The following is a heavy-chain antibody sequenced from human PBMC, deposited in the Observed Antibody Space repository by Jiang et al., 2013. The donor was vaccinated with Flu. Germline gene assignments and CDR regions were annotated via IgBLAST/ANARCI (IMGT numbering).Heavy chain of an antibody. V-gene: IGHV1-69*01. CDR3: ATGPGSGWEFDY. D-gene: IGHD6-19*01. J-gene: IGHJ4*02. CDR2: FGTA. Sequence: FGTANYAQKFQGRVTITADESTSTAYMELSSLRSEDTAVYYCATGPGSGWEFDYWGQGTLVTVSS.